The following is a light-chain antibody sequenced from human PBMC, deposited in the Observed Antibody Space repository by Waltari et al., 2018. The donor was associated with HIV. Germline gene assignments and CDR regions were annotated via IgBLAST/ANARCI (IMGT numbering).Light chain of an antibody. CDR2: YDN. J-gene: IGLJ3*02. CDR3: QVWDSETDHWV. Sequence: YVLTQPPSVSEAPGKTARITCGGNEIGSKSVHWYQQKPGQAPVQVIYYDNDRPSGIPDRCSGSNSGNTATLTISRVEAGDEADYFCQVWDSETDHWVFGGGTKLTVL. V-gene: IGLV3-21*04. CDR1: EIGSKS.